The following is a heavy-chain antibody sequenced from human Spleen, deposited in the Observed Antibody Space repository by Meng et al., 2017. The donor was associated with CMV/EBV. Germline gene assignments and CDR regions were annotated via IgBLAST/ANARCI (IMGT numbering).Heavy chain of an antibody. CDR2: IYWNDDK. J-gene: IGHJ5*02. CDR1: EFSVTTYGVG. V-gene: IGHV2-5*01. D-gene: IGHD1-1*01. CDR3: SLSFNNWEPDGRNNWFDP. Sequence: SGPTLVKPTQTLTLTCSFSEFSVTTYGVGVGWIRQPPGKALEWLALIYWNDDKYYSPSLKTRLTITRGTSKNQVILRMTNMDPVDTATYFCSLSFNNWEPDGRNNWFDPWGQGTLVTVSS.